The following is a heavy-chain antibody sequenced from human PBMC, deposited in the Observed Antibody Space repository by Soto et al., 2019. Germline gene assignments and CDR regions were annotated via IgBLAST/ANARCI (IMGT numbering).Heavy chain of an antibody. CDR3: ARDPRRHYYDSSGDSNVGAFDI. Sequence: SETLSLTCTVSGGSISSGDYYWSWIRQPPGKGLEWIGYIYYSGSTYYNPSLKSRVTISVDTSKNQFSLKLSSVTAADTAVYYCARDPRRHYYDSSGDSNVGAFDIWGQGTMVTVSS. CDR1: GGSISSGDYY. D-gene: IGHD3-22*01. CDR2: IYYSGST. V-gene: IGHV4-30-4*01. J-gene: IGHJ3*02.